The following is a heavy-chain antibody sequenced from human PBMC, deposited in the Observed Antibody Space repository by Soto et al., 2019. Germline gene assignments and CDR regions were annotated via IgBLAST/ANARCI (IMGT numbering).Heavy chain of an antibody. J-gene: IGHJ4*02. CDR2: IYFRGTT. Sequence: SETLSLTCTVSGGSISSYYWSWIRQPPGKGLEWIGYIYFRGTTNYNPSLKSRVTMSADTSKNQFSLKLNSVTAADTAVYYCARINYYDTSGYPFDYWGQGTMVTVSS. CDR1: GGSISSYY. CDR3: ARINYYDTSGYPFDY. V-gene: IGHV4-59*01. D-gene: IGHD3-22*01.